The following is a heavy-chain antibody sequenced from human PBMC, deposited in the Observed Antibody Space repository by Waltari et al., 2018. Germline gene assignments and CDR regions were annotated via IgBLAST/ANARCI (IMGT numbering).Heavy chain of an antibody. CDR3: ARDSGPW. D-gene: IGHD1-26*01. J-gene: IGHJ4*02. Sequence: EVQLVESGGGLVQPWGSLTLSCAASGVTVSNNYMAWVRQPPGKGLELVSIIYSGGRTYYADSVKGRFTISRDSSKNTVFLQMNSLRPEDTAVYYCARDSGPWGGQGTLVTVSS. CDR2: IYSGGRT. CDR1: GVTVSNNY. V-gene: IGHV3-53*04.